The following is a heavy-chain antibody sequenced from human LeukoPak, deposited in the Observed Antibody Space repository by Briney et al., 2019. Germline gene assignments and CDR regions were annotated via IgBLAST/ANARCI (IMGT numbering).Heavy chain of an antibody. CDR1: GGSISSGGYY. CDR3: ARLYGSGIADAFDI. CDR2: IYHSGST. D-gene: IGHD3-10*01. J-gene: IGHJ3*02. V-gene: IGHV4-30-2*01. Sequence: SQTLSLTCTVSGGSISSGGYYWSWIRQPPGKGLEWIGYIYHSGSTNYNPSLKSRVTISVDKSKNQFSLKLSSVTAADTAVYYCARLYGSGIADAFDIWGQGTMVTVSS.